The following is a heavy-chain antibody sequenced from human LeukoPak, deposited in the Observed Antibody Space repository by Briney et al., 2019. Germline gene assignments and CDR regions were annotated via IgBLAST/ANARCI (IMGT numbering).Heavy chain of an antibody. CDR3: AKDPLTGYFDY. D-gene: IGHD7-27*01. CDR2: ISGSGGST. Sequence: GGSLSLSCAAPGFTFSNYAMSGVRQAPGKGLEWVSGISGSGGSTYYADSVKGRFTISRDNSKNTLYLQMNSLRAEDTAVYYCAKDPLTGYFDYWGQGTLVTVSS. V-gene: IGHV3-23*01. J-gene: IGHJ4*02. CDR1: GFTFSNYA.